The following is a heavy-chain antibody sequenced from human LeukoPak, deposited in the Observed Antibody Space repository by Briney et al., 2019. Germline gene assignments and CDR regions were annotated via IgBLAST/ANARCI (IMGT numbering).Heavy chain of an antibody. CDR3: AKGLASDGWLGHDH. Sequence: GGSLRLSCTASGFTFSTYSMNWVRQAPGKGLEWVVNIKQDGSEKSYVDSVKGRFTISRDNFKNTLYVQMNSLRADDTAVYYCAKGLASDGWLGHDHWGQGTLVTVSS. CDR2: IKQDGSEK. CDR1: GFTFSTYS. D-gene: IGHD5-24*01. J-gene: IGHJ4*02. V-gene: IGHV3-7*03.